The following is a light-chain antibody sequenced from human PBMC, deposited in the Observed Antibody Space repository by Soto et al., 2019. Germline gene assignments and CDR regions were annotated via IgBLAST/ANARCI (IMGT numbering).Light chain of an antibody. J-gene: IGLJ3*02. Sequence: SYVLTQPPSVSVAPGKTARITCGGNHIGSKSVHWYQQRPGQAPVLCIYYASDRPSGIPERFSGSNSGDTATLTISRAEAGDEAYYYGQGWDTSSDPSWVFGGGTQLTVL. V-gene: IGLV3-21*04. CDR1: HIGSKS. CDR2: YAS. CDR3: QGWDTSSDPSWV.